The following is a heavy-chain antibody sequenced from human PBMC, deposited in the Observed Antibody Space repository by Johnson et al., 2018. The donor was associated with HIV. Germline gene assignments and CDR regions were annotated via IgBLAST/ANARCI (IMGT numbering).Heavy chain of an antibody. J-gene: IGHJ3*02. CDR2: IWKDGKTK. V-gene: IGHV3-33*01. D-gene: IGHD5-18*01. CDR1: GYTFSGYG. CDR3: ARDGGYSYFAFDM. Sequence: QVQLVESGGGVVQPGRSLRLSCTASGYTFSGYGMHWVRQAPGKGLEWLAVIWKDGKTKYYADSVKGRFSISRDDSRSTLYVQMSSLRAEDTAVYYCARDGGYSYFAFDMWGQGTMVTVSS.